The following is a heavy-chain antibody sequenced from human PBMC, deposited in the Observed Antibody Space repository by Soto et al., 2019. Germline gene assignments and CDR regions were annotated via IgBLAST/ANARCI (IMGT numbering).Heavy chain of an antibody. CDR1: GGTFSSYA. V-gene: IGHV1-69*06. J-gene: IGHJ5*02. D-gene: IGHD3-10*01. Sequence: QVQLVQSGAEVKKPGSSVKVSCKASGGTFSSYAISWVRQAPGQGLEWMGGIIPIFGTANYAQKFQGRVTITADKSTSTAYMELSSLRSEDTAVYYCARVEDGSESYYMSIPRFDPGGQGTLVTVSS. CDR3: ARVEDGSESYYMSIPRFDP. CDR2: IIPIFGTA.